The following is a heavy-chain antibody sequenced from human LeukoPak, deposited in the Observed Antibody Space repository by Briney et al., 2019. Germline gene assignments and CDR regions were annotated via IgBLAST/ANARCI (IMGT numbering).Heavy chain of an antibody. J-gene: IGHJ4*02. V-gene: IGHV1-46*01. CDR1: GYTFPRYY. CDR3: ARDSTKEYPSMAVYLDY. CDR2: INPRGGST. D-gene: IGHD2/OR15-2a*01. Sequence: ASVNVSCKASGYTFPRYYIQWVRQPPGQGLEGMEIINPRGGSTSYAQKLQGRVTMTRDTSTSTVYMKLSSLRSEDTAVYYCARDSTKEYPSMAVYLDYWGQGTLVTVSS.